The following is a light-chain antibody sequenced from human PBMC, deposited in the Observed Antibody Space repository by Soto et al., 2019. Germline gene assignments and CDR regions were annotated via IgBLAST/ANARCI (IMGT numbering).Light chain of an antibody. CDR1: NIGSKS. J-gene: IGLJ3*02. CDR2: DDR. V-gene: IGLV3-21*02. Sequence: SYVLTQPPSVSVAPGQTASISCGGNNIGSKSVHWYQHIPGQAPVLVVYDDRDRPSGIPERFSGSNSGSAATLTISGVEAGDEADYYCHVWDSGDLSVFGGGTKLTVL. CDR3: HVWDSGDLSV.